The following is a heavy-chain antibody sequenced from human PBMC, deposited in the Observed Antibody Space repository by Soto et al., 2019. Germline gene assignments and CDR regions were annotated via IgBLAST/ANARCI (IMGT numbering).Heavy chain of an antibody. CDR2: INSDGSTT. J-gene: IGHJ4*02. V-gene: IGHV3-74*03. CDR1: GVTFISYW. Sequence: EGQLVESGGGLVQPGGSLRLSCAASGVTFISYWMHWVRQVPGKGLVWVSHINSDGSTTTYADSVKGRFTISRDNAKSTLDLQMNSLRAEDTAVYYFVRGSVGANVDYWGQGTLVTVSS. CDR3: VRGSVGANVDY. D-gene: IGHD1-26*01.